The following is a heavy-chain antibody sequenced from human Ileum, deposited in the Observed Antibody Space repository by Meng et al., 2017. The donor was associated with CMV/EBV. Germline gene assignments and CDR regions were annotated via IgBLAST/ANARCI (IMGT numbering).Heavy chain of an antibody. D-gene: IGHD4-17*01. CDR2: INAGGST. CDR1: VGSISTYY. CDR3: AREENTVNQFEY. Sequence: LPGLGPGLVKPSATLSPTCAVSVGSISTYYWTWVRQPAGKGLEWIGRINAGGSTNDNPSLKSRVTMSVDTSKNQFSLKVTSVTAADTAVYYCAREENTVNQFEYWGQGTLVTVSS. J-gene: IGHJ4*02. V-gene: IGHV4-4*07.